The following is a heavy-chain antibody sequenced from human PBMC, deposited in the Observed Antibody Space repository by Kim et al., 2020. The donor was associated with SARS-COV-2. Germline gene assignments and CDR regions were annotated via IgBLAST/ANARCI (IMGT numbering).Heavy chain of an antibody. CDR2: ISSNGGST. CDR3: ARGRFGESDY. V-gene: IGHV3-64*01. CDR1: GFTFSYYA. J-gene: IGHJ4*02. Sequence: GGSLRLSCAASGFTFSYYAMHWVRQAPGKGLEYVSAISSNGGSTFYANSVKGRFTISRDNSKNTLYLQMGSLRAEDMAVYYCARGRFGESDYWGQGTLVTVSS. D-gene: IGHD3-10*01.